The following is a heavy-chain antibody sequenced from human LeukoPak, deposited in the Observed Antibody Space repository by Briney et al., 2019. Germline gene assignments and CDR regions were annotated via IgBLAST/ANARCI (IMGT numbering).Heavy chain of an antibody. CDR1: GFTFSNCA. CDR2: ISGSGGST. J-gene: IGHJ1*01. V-gene: IGHV3-23*01. CDR3: AKGSIAAAGTLLGFQH. D-gene: IGHD6-13*01. Sequence: PGGSLRLSCAASGFTFSNCAMSWVRQAPGKGLEWVSAISGSGGSTYYADSVRGRFTISRDNSKNTLYLQMNSLRAEDTAVYYCAKGSIAAAGTLLGFQHWGQGTLVTVSS.